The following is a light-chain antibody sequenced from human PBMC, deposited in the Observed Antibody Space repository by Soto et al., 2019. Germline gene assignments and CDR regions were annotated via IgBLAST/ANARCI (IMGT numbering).Light chain of an antibody. CDR3: QQYDNWPPT. CDR1: QSVRSN. J-gene: IGKJ5*01. CDR2: GAS. Sequence: EIVMTQSPATLSMSPGEIATLSFSASQSVRSNLAWYHQKPGQAPRLLIYGASTRATGIPARFSGSGSGTEFTLTINSLQSEDFVVYYCQQYDNWPPTFGQGTRLEIK. V-gene: IGKV3D-15*01.